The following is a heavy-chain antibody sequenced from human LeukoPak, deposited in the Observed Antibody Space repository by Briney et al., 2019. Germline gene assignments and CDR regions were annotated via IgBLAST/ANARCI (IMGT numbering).Heavy chain of an antibody. CDR1: GFTFSGSA. CDR2: IRSKANSYAT. V-gene: IGHV3-73*01. Sequence: GGSLKLSCAASGFTFSGSAMHWVRQASGKGLEWVGRIRSKANSYATAYAASVKGRFTISRDDSKNTAYLQMNSLKTEDTAVYYCTTHMWGSVVVVAEEGYYYGMDVWGQGTTVTVSS. D-gene: IGHD2-15*01. CDR3: TTHMWGSVVVVAEEGYYYGMDV. J-gene: IGHJ6*02.